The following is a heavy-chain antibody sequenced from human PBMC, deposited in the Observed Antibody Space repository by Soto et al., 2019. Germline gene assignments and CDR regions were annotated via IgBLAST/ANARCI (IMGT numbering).Heavy chain of an antibody. CDR2: ISPGDSNT. Sequence: GESLKISCNASGCYFKFINYWIAWVRQMPGKGLEWMGVISPGDSNTRYSPSFQGQVTFSADNSLNTAYLQWNTLRASDTAIYYCARRTYESGWRHYFDYWGQGTLVTVSS. V-gene: IGHV5-51*01. CDR1: GCYFKFINYW. J-gene: IGHJ4*02. CDR3: ARRTYESGWRHYFDY. D-gene: IGHD6-19*01.